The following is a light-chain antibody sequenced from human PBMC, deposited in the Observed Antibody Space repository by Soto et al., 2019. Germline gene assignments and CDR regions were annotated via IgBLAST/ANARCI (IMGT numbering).Light chain of an antibody. V-gene: IGKV3-15*01. CDR1: QSVNNN. CDR2: GAS. J-gene: IGKJ1*01. Sequence: ETLMTQSPATLYVSPGXRPTLSCRASQSVNNNLAWYQQKLGQAPRVLIYGASTRATGIPARFTGSGSGTEFILTITSLQSEDSAVYYCQEYNTWPWTFGQGTKVDIK. CDR3: QEYNTWPWT.